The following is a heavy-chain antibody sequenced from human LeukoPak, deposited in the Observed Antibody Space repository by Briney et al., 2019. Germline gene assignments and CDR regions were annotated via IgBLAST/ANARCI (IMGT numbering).Heavy chain of an antibody. V-gene: IGHV3-13*04. CDR3: ARGNILTGYEY. D-gene: IGHD3-9*01. Sequence: GGSLRLSCAAFEFTFSSYDMHWVRQSTGKGLEWVSAISFAGDTYYAGSVKGRFTISRENAKNSLYLQMDSLRAGDTALYYCARGNILTGYEYWGQGTLVTASS. CDR2: ISFAGDT. CDR1: EFTFSSYD. J-gene: IGHJ4*02.